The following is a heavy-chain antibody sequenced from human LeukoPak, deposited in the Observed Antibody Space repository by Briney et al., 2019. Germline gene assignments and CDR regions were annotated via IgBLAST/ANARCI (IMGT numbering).Heavy chain of an antibody. Sequence: SQTLSLACTVAGGSISSSSYDWGWIRQPPGKGLEWFVSMYYSGSTYYKPYLKSRVTISVDTSKNQFSLKLSSVTAADTAVYYCARDGYCSGGSCYSEYYYYMDVWGKGNTVTISS. CDR2: MYYSGST. J-gene: IGHJ6*03. D-gene: IGHD2-15*01. CDR1: GGSISSSSYD. CDR3: ARDGYCSGGSCYSEYYYYMDV. V-gene: IGHV4-39*02.